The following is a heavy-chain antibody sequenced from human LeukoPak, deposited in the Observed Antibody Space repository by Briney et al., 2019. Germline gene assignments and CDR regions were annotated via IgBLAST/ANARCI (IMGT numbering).Heavy chain of an antibody. CDR2: INPSGGST. CDR3: ARGIAARLDAFDI. CDR1: GYTFTSYY. V-gene: IGHV1-46*01. J-gene: IGHJ3*02. Sequence: ASVKVSCKASGYTFTSYYMHWVRQAPGQGLEWMGIINPSGGSTSYAQKFQGRVTITRNTSISTAYMELSSLRSEDTAVYYCARGIAARLDAFDIWGQGTMVTVSS. D-gene: IGHD6-6*01.